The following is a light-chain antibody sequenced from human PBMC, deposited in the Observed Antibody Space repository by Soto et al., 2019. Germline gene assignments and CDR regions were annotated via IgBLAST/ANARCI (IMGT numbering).Light chain of an antibody. CDR3: SSYTSSSTVV. V-gene: IGLV2-14*01. CDR1: SSDVGGYNY. CDR2: DVS. Sequence: QSALTQPASVSGSPGQSITICCTGTSSDVGGYNYVSWYQQHPGKAPKLMIYDVSNRPSGVSNRFSGSKSGNTASLTISGLQAEDEADYYCSSYTSSSTVVFGVGTKVTVL. J-gene: IGLJ2*01.